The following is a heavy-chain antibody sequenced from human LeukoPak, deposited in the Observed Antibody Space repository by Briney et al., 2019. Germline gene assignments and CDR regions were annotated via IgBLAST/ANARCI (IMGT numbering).Heavy chain of an antibody. J-gene: IGHJ5*02. CDR3: AKASVGARFFDP. Sequence: PSETLSLTCAVSGGSISSSSYYWGWIRQPPGKGLEWIGEIYHSGSTNYNPSLKSRVTISVDKSKNQFSLKLSSVTAADTAVYYCAKASVGARFFDPWGQGTLVTVSS. D-gene: IGHD1-26*01. CDR1: GGSISSSSYY. CDR2: IYHSGST. V-gene: IGHV4-39*07.